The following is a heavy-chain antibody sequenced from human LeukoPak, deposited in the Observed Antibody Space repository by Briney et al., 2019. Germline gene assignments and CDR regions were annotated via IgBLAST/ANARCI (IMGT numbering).Heavy chain of an antibody. J-gene: IGHJ4*02. Sequence: ASVTVSCKASGYTFTGYHMHWVRPAPGQGLEGMGWINPNSGGTNYAQKFQGRGTMTRNTSISTAYMELSRLRSDDTAVYYCARAYGKVRGVNNFDYWGQGTLVTVSS. CDR2: INPNSGGT. V-gene: IGHV1-2*02. CDR3: ARAYGKVRGVNNFDY. CDR1: GYTFTGYH. D-gene: IGHD3-10*01.